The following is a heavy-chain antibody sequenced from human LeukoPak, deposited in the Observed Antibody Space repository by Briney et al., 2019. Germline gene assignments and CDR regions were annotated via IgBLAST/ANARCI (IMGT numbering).Heavy chain of an antibody. J-gene: IGHJ4*02. Sequence: GGSLRLSCAASGFTFSSYGMHWVRQAPGKGLEWVAVISYDGSNKYYADSVKGRFTISRDNSKNTLYLQMNSLRAEDTAVYHCARVAGIVVAPAARWFDYWGQGTLVTVSS. CDR2: ISYDGSNK. CDR1: GFTFSSYG. V-gene: IGHV3-30*03. CDR3: ARVAGIVVAPAARWFDY. D-gene: IGHD2-2*01.